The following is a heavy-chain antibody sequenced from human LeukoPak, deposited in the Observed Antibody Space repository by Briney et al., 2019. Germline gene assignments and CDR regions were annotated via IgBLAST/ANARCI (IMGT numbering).Heavy chain of an antibody. CDR2: INPSGGDT. J-gene: IGHJ4*02. V-gene: IGHV1-46*01. CDR1: GYIFTSYY. Sequence: ASVKVSCKASGYIFTSYYMHWVRQAPGQGLEWMGIINPSGGDTTYAQKFRGRLSMTRDMSTSTVYMELSSLRSEDTAVYYCARTFYEQMPHFDYWGQGTLVTVSS. D-gene: IGHD3-16*01. CDR3: ARTFYEQMPHFDY.